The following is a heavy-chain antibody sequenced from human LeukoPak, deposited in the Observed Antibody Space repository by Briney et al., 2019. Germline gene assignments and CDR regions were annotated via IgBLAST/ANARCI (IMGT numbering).Heavy chain of an antibody. Sequence: GASVKVSCKASGGTFSSYAISWVRQAPGQGLEWMGRIIPIFGTANYAQKFQGRVTITADKSTSTAYMELSSLRSEDTAVYYCARDPLAYYGSGSPKGGDYWGQGTLVTVSS. V-gene: IGHV1-69*06. CDR1: GGTFSSYA. CDR2: IIPIFGTA. J-gene: IGHJ4*02. D-gene: IGHD3-10*01. CDR3: ARDPLAYYGSGSPKGGDY.